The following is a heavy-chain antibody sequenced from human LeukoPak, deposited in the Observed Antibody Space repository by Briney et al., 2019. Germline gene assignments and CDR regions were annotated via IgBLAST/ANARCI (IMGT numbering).Heavy chain of an antibody. D-gene: IGHD6-13*01. Sequence: PGGSLRLSCAASGFTFSSYAINWVRQAPGKGLEWVSGISSGYSTYYADSVKGRFTISRDNSKNTLYLQMNSLRAEDTAVYYCARAAQQLVPDGWFDPWGQGTLVTVSS. CDR1: GFTFSSYA. V-gene: IGHV3-23*01. CDR2: ISSGYST. J-gene: IGHJ5*02. CDR3: ARAAQQLVPDGWFDP.